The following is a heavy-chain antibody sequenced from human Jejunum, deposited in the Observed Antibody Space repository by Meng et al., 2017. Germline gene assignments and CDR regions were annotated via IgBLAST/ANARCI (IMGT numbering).Heavy chain of an antibody. CDR2: IYPDDSTT. J-gene: IGHJ4*02. D-gene: IGHD2-15*01. CDR3: VRLPGYCSGANCYSGIDY. Sequence: GESLKISCKGSGYSFTAYWIVWVRQMPGKGLEWMGIIYPDDSTTRYSPSFQGQVTISADKSITTAYLQWSSLKASDTDMYYCVRLPGYCSGANCYSGIDYWGQGTLVTVSS. CDR1: GYSFTAYW. V-gene: IGHV5-51*01.